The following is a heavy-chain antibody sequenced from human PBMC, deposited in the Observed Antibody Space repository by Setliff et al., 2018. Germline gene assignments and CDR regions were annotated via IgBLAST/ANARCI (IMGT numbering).Heavy chain of an antibody. CDR3: ARDPYYNFWSGYYGPNYYMDV. Sequence: PSETLSLTCNVSGDSIGTYYWSWIRLPPGKGLEYIGYVYYTGLANYSPSLKSRVTIPIDTSKNQFSLRLTSVTAADTAVYYCARDPYYNFWSGYYGPNYYMDVWGKGTTVTVSS. V-gene: IGHV4-59*01. D-gene: IGHD3-3*01. CDR2: VYYTGLA. J-gene: IGHJ6*03. CDR1: GDSIGTYY.